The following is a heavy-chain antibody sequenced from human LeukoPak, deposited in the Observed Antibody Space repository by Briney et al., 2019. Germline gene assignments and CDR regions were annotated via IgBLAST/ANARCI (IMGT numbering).Heavy chain of an antibody. J-gene: IGHJ4*02. V-gene: IGHV3-74*01. Sequence: GGSLRLSCAASGFTFRSHWMHWVRQAPGKGLVWVSRINGDGSSTDYADSVKGRFTISRDNAKNTLFLQMNTLRAEDTAIYYCARDLLVTLDYWGQGTLVTVSS. CDR2: INGDGSST. CDR1: GFTFRSHW. D-gene: IGHD3-9*01. CDR3: ARDLLVTLDY.